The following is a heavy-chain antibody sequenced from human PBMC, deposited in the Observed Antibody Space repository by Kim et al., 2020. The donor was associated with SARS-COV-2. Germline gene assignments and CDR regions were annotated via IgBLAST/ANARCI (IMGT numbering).Heavy chain of an antibody. J-gene: IGHJ4*02. CDR2: PIFGTA. V-gene: IGHV1-69*01. CDR3: ASDPWR. Sequence: PIFGTANYAQKFQGRVTITADESTSTAYMELSSLRSEDTAVYYCASDPWRWGQGTLVTVSS.